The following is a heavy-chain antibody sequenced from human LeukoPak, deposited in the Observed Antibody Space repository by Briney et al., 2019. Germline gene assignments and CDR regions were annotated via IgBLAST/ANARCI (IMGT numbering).Heavy chain of an antibody. V-gene: IGHV1-69*05. Sequence: ASVKVSCKASGYTFTSYDINWVRQAPGQGLEWMGGIIPIFGTANYAQKFQGRVTITTDESTSTAYMELSSLRSEDTAVYYCARPTTRWFGELSPDAFDIWGQGTMVTVSS. CDR1: GYTFTSYD. J-gene: IGHJ3*02. CDR3: ARPTTRWFGELSPDAFDI. CDR2: IIPIFGTA. D-gene: IGHD3-10*01.